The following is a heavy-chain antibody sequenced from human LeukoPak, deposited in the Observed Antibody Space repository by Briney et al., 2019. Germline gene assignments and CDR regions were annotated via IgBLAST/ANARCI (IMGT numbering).Heavy chain of an antibody. D-gene: IGHD3-9*01. V-gene: IGHV3-23*01. Sequence: GGSLRLSRAASGFTFRNYALSWVRQAPGKGLEWVSSIGTSDNATYYADFVKGRFTISRDNSKNTLYLQMNSLRAEDTAVYYCARDQAFDWYYYYYGMDVWGLGTTVSVSS. CDR3: ARDQAFDWYYYYYGMDV. CDR1: GFTFRNYA. CDR2: IGTSDNAT. J-gene: IGHJ6*02.